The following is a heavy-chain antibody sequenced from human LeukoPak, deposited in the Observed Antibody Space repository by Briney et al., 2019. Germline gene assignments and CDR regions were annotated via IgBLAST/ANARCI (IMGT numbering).Heavy chain of an antibody. CDR2: IYYSGST. CDR3: ARDPSGYFNY. Sequence: SETLSLTCTVSGGSISNYYWSWIRQPPGKGLEWIGYIYYSGSTNYNPSLKSRVTISVDTSKNQFSLKLSSVTAADTAVYYCARDPSGYFNYWGQGTLATVSS. CDR1: GGSISNYY. V-gene: IGHV4-59*01. J-gene: IGHJ4*02. D-gene: IGHD3-22*01.